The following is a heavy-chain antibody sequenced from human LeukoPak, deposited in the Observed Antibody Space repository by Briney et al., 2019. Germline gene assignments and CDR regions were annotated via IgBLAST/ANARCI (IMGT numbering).Heavy chain of an antibody. CDR2: IKSDGSST. V-gene: IGHV3-74*01. J-gene: IGHJ2*01. CDR3: ARDQTYGDYWYFDL. Sequence: GGSLRLSCAASGFIFSSYWMHWVRQVPGKGLVWVSRIKSDGSSTTYADSVKGRFTISRDNAKSTLYLQMNSLRAEDTAVYYCARDQTYGDYWYFDLWGRGTLVTVSS. D-gene: IGHD4-17*01. CDR1: GFIFSSYW.